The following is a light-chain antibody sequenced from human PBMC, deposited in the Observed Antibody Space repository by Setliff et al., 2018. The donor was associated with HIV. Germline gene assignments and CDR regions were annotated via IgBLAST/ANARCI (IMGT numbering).Light chain of an antibody. CDR3: AAWDDSLNGYV. V-gene: IGLV1-44*01. Sequence: QSALTQSPSASGTPGQRVTISCSGSSSNIGSNTVNWYQQLPGTAPKLLIYRNNQRPSGVPDRFSGSKSGTSASLAISGLQSEDETDYYCAAWDDSLNGYVFGTGTKVTVL. CDR2: RNN. CDR1: SSNIGSNT. J-gene: IGLJ1*01.